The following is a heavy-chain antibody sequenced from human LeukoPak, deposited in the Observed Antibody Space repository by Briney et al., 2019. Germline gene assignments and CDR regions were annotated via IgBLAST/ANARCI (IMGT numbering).Heavy chain of an antibody. CDR1: GYAFSLYG. Sequence: ASGKVSCKASGYAFSLYGVQWVRQAPGQTLEWMGWINAGTGDGKYSQNFQGRLTMTSDTSATTLYMELNSLTFEDTAVYYCARSGADWSCDNWGQGTLVTVST. J-gene: IGHJ4*02. D-gene: IGHD2-21*01. CDR3: ARSGADWSCDN. V-gene: IGHV1-3*01. CDR2: INAGTGDG.